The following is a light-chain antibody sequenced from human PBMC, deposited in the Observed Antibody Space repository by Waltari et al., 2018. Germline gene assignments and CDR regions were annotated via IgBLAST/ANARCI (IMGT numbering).Light chain of an antibody. Sequence: ENVLPQSPGTLSLSPGERATLSCRASQSVSSSYLAWHQQKRGQAPRLLIYGASTRATGIPDMFSGSGSGTDFTLTISRLEPEDFAVYYCQQYGSSPRTFGQGTKVEIK. CDR2: GAS. CDR1: QSVSSSY. V-gene: IGKV3-20*01. CDR3: QQYGSSPRT. J-gene: IGKJ1*01.